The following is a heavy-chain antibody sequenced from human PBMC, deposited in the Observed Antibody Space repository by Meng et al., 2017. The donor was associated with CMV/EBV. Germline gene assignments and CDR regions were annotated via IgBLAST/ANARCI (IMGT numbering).Heavy chain of an antibody. J-gene: IGHJ5*02. CDR2: IDTDGTIT. Sequence: SGFNMSKYWMQWGRQAPGKGLGWVASIDTDGTITSYADSVKGRFTVSRDNSKNTLYLQMNSLRAEDTAVYYCTRDAADSSSPAWFDPWGQGTLVTVSS. CDR3: TRDAADSSSPAWFDP. D-gene: IGHD6-13*01. V-gene: IGHV3-74*01. CDR1: GFNMSKYW.